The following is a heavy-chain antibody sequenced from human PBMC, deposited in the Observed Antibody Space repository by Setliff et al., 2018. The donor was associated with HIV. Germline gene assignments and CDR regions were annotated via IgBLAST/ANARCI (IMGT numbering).Heavy chain of an antibody. CDR3: ARDGIGGWLRPLPDY. J-gene: IGHJ4*02. V-gene: IGHV1-2*02. D-gene: IGHD5-12*01. Sequence: ASVKVSCKASGGTFSSYAINWVRQAPGQGLEWMGWINPNSGYSKYAQKFQGRLTMTRDTSISTAYMELSRLTSDDTAVYYCARDGIGGWLRPLPDYWGQGTLVTVSS. CDR1: GGTFSSYA. CDR2: INPNSGYS.